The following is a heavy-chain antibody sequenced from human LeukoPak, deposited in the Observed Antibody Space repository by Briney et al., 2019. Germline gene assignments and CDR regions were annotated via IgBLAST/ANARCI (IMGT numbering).Heavy chain of an antibody. CDR3: AKGGSSAHMDV. D-gene: IGHD2-2*01. CDR1: GLSFSTYS. Sequence: PGGSLRLSCAASGLSFSTYSMNWVRQAPGKGLEWVSSISSSSIYRYYADSVKGRFTISRDNAKKSLYLQMNSLRAEDTAVYYCAKGGSSAHMDVWGKGTTVTVSS. CDR2: ISSSSIYR. J-gene: IGHJ6*03. V-gene: IGHV3-21*04.